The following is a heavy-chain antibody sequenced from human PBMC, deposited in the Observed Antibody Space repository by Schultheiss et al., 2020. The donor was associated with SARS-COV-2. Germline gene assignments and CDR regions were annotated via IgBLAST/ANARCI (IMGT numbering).Heavy chain of an antibody. J-gene: IGHJ5*02. D-gene: IGHD2-2*01. Sequence: SETLSLTCTVSGGSISSGGYYWSWIRQHPGKGLEWIGYIYYSGSTYYNPSLKSRVTISVDTSKNQFSLKLSSVTAADTAVYYCARAPAIPGVVPARGDWFDPWGQGTLVTVSS. V-gene: IGHV4-31*03. CDR2: IYYSGST. CDR1: GGSISSGGYY. CDR3: ARAPAIPGVVPARGDWFDP.